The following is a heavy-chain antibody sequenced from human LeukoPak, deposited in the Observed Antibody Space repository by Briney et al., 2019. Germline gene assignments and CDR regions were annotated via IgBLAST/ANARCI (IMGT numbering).Heavy chain of an antibody. D-gene: IGHD6-13*01. CDR3: ARLAGSSWYVWFDP. CDR1: GYTLTELS. Sequence: ASVKVSCKVSGYTLTELSMHWVRQAPGKGLEWMGGFDPEDGETIYAQKFQGRVTMTRDTSTSTVYMELSSLRSEDTAVYYCARLAGSSWYVWFDPWGQGTLVTVSS. V-gene: IGHV1-24*01. J-gene: IGHJ5*02. CDR2: FDPEDGET.